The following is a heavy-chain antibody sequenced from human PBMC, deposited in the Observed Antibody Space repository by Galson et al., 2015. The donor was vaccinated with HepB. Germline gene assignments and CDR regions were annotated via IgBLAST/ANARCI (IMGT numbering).Heavy chain of an antibody. J-gene: IGHJ4*02. CDR3: VREVASGWYYFDY. Sequence: SLRLSCAASGFISSMYWMNWVRQAPGKGLEWVALIWANGSKQHYADSVKGRFTISRDNSENTLFLQMNSLRAEDSAVYYCVREVASGWYYFDYWGQGTLVTVSS. CDR1: GFISSMYW. D-gene: IGHD6-19*01. V-gene: IGHV3-33*07. CDR2: IWANGSKQ.